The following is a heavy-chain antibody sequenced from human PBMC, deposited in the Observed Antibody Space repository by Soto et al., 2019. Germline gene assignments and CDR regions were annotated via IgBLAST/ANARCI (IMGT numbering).Heavy chain of an antibody. CDR1: GFTFSSYS. CDR2: ISSSSSYI. Sequence: PGGSLRLSCAASGFTFSSYSMNWVRQAPGKGLEWVSSISSSSSYIYYADSVKGRFTISRDNAKNSLYLQMNSLRAEDTAVYYCARDLSGSQYCMDVWGQGTTVTVSS. J-gene: IGHJ6*02. V-gene: IGHV3-21*01. CDR3: ARDLSGSQYCMDV. D-gene: IGHD1-26*01.